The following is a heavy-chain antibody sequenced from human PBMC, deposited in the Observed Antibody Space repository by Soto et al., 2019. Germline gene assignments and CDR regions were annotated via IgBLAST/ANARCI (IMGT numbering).Heavy chain of an antibody. J-gene: IGHJ4*02. CDR1: GGSISSSSYY. Sequence: XETLSLTGTVSGGSISSSSYYWGWIRQSPGRGLEWIGIIHNSGITYYNSSLKSRVTISVDTSNNHFSLRLSSMTAADTAVYFCARQGVTRLSFDVWGQGSLVTVSS. V-gene: IGHV4-39*01. CDR2: IHNSGIT. CDR3: ARQGVTRLSFDV. D-gene: IGHD2-2*01.